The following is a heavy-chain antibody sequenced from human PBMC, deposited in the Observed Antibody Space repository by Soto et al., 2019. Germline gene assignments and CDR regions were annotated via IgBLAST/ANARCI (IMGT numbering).Heavy chain of an antibody. Sequence: ASVKVSCKASGYTFTGYYMHWVRKAPGQGLEWMGWINPNSGGTNYAQKFQGRVTMTRDTSISTAYMELSRLRSDDTAVYYCARDPGTAPYYFAYWGQGALVTVSS. CDR2: INPNSGGT. V-gene: IGHV1-2*02. CDR3: ARDPGTAPYYFAY. CDR1: GYTFTGYY. D-gene: IGHD1-1*01. J-gene: IGHJ4*02.